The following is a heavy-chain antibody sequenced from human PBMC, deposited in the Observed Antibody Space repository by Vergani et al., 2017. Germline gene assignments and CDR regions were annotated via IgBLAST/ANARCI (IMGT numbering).Heavy chain of an antibody. CDR2: ISSSSSYT. D-gene: IGHD6-19*01. CDR1: GFTFSSYS. CDR3: ASSPSSGWLYYFDY. V-gene: IGHV3-21*01. Sequence: EVQLVESGGGLVKPGGSLRLSCAASGFTFSSYSMNWVRQAPGKGLGWVSSISSSSSYTYYADSVKGRFTISRDNAKNSLYLQMNRLRAEDTAVYYGASSPSSGWLYYFDYWGQGTLVTVSS. J-gene: IGHJ4*02.